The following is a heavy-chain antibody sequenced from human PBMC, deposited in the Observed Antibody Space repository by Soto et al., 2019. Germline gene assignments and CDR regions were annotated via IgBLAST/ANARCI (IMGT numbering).Heavy chain of an antibody. CDR2: IHYDGRT. Sequence: QLQLQESGPGLVKPSETLSLTCTVSGGSISTNSHYWGWIRQPPGKGLEWIASIHYDGRTYYNPPLTNRVNVSLDTSRSQFSLHLISVTAVDTAMYYCARHLGNYGDCAFDYWGQGALVSFSS. D-gene: IGHD4-17*01. J-gene: IGHJ4*02. V-gene: IGHV4-39*01. CDR3: ARHLGNYGDCAFDY. CDR1: GGSISTNSHY.